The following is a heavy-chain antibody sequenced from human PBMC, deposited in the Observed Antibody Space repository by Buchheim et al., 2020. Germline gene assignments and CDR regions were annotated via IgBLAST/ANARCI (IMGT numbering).Heavy chain of an antibody. CDR1: GFTFSSYS. CDR3: AKDGTIFGVVITGNFDY. J-gene: IGHJ4*02. Sequence: EVQLVESGGGLVKPGGSLRLSCAASGFTFSSYSMNWVRQAPGKGLEWVSSISSSSSYIYYADSVKGRFTISRDNAKNSLYLQMNSLRAEDTAVYYCAKDGTIFGVVITGNFDYWGQGTL. D-gene: IGHD3-3*01. CDR2: ISSSSSYI. V-gene: IGHV3-21*04.